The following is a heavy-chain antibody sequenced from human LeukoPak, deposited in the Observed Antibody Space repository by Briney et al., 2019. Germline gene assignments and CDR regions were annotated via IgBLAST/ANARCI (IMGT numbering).Heavy chain of an antibody. D-gene: IGHD2-15*01. CDR3: AKDPATLACSLGS. Sequence: PGGSLRLSCTASGFTFENFGFHWVRRAPGRGLEWLAAISFDGSNTFYTDSVTGRFTISRDNSKNTLYLQMNSLRGEDTAVYHCAKDPATLACSLGSWGEKSLVTVSS. CDR1: GFTFENFG. V-gene: IGHV3-30*18. J-gene: IGHJ4*02. CDR2: ISFDGSNT.